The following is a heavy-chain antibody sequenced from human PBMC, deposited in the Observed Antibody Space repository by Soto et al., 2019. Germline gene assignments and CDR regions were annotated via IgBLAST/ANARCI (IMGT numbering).Heavy chain of an antibody. J-gene: IGHJ4*02. CDR2: IIGSGDTT. V-gene: IGHV3-23*01. CDR3: AKDQDTLTPFDY. D-gene: IGHD3-9*01. Sequence: SVCQAPGKGLEWVSVIIGSGDTTYYADSVKGRFTISRDNSKSALYLQMNSLRAEDTAVYYCAKDQDTLTPFDYWGQGTLVTVSS.